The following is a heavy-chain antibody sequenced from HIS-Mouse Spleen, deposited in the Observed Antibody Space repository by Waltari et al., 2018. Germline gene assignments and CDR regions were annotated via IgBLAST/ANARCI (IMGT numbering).Heavy chain of an antibody. CDR2: IYYSGST. CDR1: GRSISSSSYY. D-gene: IGHD6-13*01. CDR3: AREIPYSSSWYDWYFDL. J-gene: IGHJ2*01. V-gene: IGHV4-39*07. Sequence: QLQLQESGPGLVKPSDTLSLTCPVSGRSISSSSYYWGWIRQPPGKGLEWIGSIYYSGSTYYNPSLKSRVTISVDTSKNQFSLKLSSVTAADTAVYYCAREIPYSSSWYDWYFDLWGRGTLVTVSS.